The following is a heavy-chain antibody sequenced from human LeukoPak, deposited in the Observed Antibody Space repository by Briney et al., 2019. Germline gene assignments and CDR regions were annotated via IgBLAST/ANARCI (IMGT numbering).Heavy chain of an antibody. CDR1: GFTFSSYA. D-gene: IGHD4-17*01. CDR3: VKEDYGASLIH. CDR2: ISSNGGST. J-gene: IGHJ4*02. Sequence: GGSLRLSCSASGFTFSSYAIHWVRQAPGKGLEYVSAISSNGGSTYYADCVKGRFTISRDNSKNTLYLQMSSLRAEDTAVYYCVKEDYGASLIHWGQGTRVTVSS. V-gene: IGHV3-64D*06.